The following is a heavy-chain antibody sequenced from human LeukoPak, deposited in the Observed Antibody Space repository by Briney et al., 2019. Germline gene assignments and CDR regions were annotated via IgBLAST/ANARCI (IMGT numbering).Heavy chain of an antibody. CDR1: GVSVINTNW. V-gene: IGHV4-4*02. J-gene: IGHJ4*02. D-gene: IGHD3-3*01. Sequence: SGTLSLTCGVSGVSVINTNWWTWVRQPPGKGLEWIGEVHLDGRTNYNPSLESRLTMSVDVSENQVSLKLTSVTAADTAVYYCAREGGFYRPLDYSGQGTLVTVSS. CDR2: VHLDGRT. CDR3: AREGGFYRPLDY.